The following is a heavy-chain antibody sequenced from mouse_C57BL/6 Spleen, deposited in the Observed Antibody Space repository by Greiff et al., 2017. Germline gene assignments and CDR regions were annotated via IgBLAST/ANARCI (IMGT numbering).Heavy chain of an antibody. Sequence: VQLQQPGAELVKPGASVKLSCKASGYTFTSYWMHWVKQRPGQGLEWIGMIHPNSGSTNYNEKFKSKATLTVDKSSSTAYMQLRSLTSEDSAVYYCARETAETFAYWGQGTLVTVSA. CDR1: GYTFTSYW. D-gene: IGHD1-2*01. CDR3: ARETAETFAY. J-gene: IGHJ3*01. CDR2: IHPNSGST. V-gene: IGHV1-64*01.